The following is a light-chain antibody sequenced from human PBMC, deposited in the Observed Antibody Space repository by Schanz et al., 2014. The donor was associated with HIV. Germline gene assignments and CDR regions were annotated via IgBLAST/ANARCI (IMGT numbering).Light chain of an antibody. CDR3: SSHAGGNNYV. CDR1: SNDVGGYKS. CDR2: EVT. J-gene: IGLJ1*01. Sequence: QSALTQPPSVSGSPGQLVTISCTGTSNDVGGYKSVSWYQHHPGKAPKLMIYEVTKRPLGVPNRFSGSKSGNTASLTVSGLQAEDEADYYCSSHAGGNNYVFGSGTKLTVL. V-gene: IGLV2-8*01.